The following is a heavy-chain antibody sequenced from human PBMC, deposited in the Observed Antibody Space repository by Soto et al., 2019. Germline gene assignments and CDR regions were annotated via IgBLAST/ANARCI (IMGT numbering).Heavy chain of an antibody. J-gene: IGHJ4*02. D-gene: IGHD1-26*01. CDR2: IYPRDSDT. Sequence: EVQVVQSGAEVKKPGESLKISCKASGYIFTNYWIGWVRQMPGKGLEWMGIIYPRDSDTRYRPSFQGQVTMSADKSISTAYLQWSSLKASDTAMYYCARGGRVWELDSWGQGTLVTVSS. CDR3: ARGGRVWELDS. V-gene: IGHV5-51*01. CDR1: GYIFTNYW.